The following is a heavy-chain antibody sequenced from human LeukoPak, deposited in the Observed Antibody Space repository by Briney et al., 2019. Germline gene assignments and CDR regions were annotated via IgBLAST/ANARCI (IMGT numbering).Heavy chain of an antibody. CDR3: ARDKNDYGDNYGMDV. CDR2: IYYSGST. V-gene: IGHV4-59*01. CDR1: GASFNIYY. J-gene: IGHJ6*02. Sequence: SETLSLTCTVSGASFNIYYWSWIRQPPGKGLEWIGYIYYSGSTNYNPSLKSRVTISVDTSKNQFSLKLRSVTAADTAVYYCARDKNDYGDNYGMDVWGQGTTVTVSS. D-gene: IGHD4-17*01.